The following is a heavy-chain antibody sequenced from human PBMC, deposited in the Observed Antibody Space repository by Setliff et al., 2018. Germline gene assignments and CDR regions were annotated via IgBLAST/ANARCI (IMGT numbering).Heavy chain of an antibody. CDR2: IIPLFETT. CDR3: ALEYSNSSPTVYYYMDV. D-gene: IGHD6-6*01. CDR1: GGISNSFS. J-gene: IGHJ6*03. V-gene: IGHV1-69*06. Sequence: GASVKVSCKASGGISNSFSITWVRQAPGQGLEWMGRIIPLFETTNYVEKFQGRVTITADKSTSTAYMELSRLTSEDTAVYYCALEYSNSSPTVYYYMDVWGKGTTVTVS.